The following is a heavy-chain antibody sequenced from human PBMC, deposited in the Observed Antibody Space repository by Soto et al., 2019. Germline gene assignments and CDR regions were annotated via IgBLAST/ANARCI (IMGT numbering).Heavy chain of an antibody. CDR1: GYTFTVYY. D-gene: IGHD4-17*01. J-gene: IGHJ3*02. CDR2: INPNSGGT. V-gene: IGHV1-2*04. Sequence: GASVKVSCKASGYTFTVYYIHWVRQAPGQGLEWMGWINPNSGGTNYAQKFQGWVTMTRGTSISTAYMELSRLRSDDTAVYYCAATVTDDAFDIWGQGTMVTVSS. CDR3: AATVTDDAFDI.